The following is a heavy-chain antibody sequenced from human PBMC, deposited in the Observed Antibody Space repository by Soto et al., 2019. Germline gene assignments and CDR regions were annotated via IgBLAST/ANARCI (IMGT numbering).Heavy chain of an antibody. J-gene: IGHJ4*02. Sequence: EVQLVESGGGLVKPGGSLRLSCAASGFTFSSYSMNWVRQAPGKGLEWVSSISSSSSYIYYADSVKGRFTISRDNAKNSLYLQMNSLRAEDTGVYYCARGGSYSTTTCDYWGQGTLVTVSS. D-gene: IGHD1-26*01. V-gene: IGHV3-21*01. CDR3: ARGGSYSTTTCDY. CDR2: ISSSSSYI. CDR1: GFTFSSYS.